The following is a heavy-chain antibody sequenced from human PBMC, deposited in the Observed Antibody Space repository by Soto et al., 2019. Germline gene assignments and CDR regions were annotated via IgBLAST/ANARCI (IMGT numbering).Heavy chain of an antibody. Sequence: EEELLESGGGLVQPGGSLRLSCAASGFTLSTYGMTWVRQAPGKGLEWVSAITGTGGNTYYVDSMKGRFTVSRDNSKNMLYLQVNSLRAEDTAVYYCARIRRYYYGLDLWGQGTTVTVSS. V-gene: IGHV3-23*01. CDR1: GFTLSTYG. CDR3: ARIRRYYYGLDL. CDR2: ITGTGGNT. J-gene: IGHJ6*02.